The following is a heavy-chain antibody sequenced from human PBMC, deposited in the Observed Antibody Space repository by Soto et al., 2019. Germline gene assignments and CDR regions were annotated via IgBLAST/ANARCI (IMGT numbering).Heavy chain of an antibody. CDR1: GFTFSSYA. Sequence: VQLLESGGGLVQPGGSLRLSCAASGFTFSSYAMKWVRQAPGKGLEWVSLIGESGTPTYYADSVKGRFTISRDNSGNTVFLEMYSLRAEDTAVYYCARYIPGVRYYGMDVWGQGTTVTVSS. V-gene: IGHV3-23*01. CDR3: ARYIPGVRYYGMDV. D-gene: IGHD2-2*01. CDR2: IGESGTPT. J-gene: IGHJ6*02.